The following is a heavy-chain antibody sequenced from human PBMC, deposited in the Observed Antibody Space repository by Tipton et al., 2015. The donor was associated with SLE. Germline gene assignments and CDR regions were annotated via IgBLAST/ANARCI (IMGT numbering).Heavy chain of an antibody. CDR1: GYTFNRYG. CDR2: ISGYNGYT. J-gene: IGHJ3*02. CDR3: VRDQSGYDSDWFDAVDI. D-gene: IGHD3-3*01. V-gene: IGHV1-18*01. Sequence: QSGAEVKKPGASVRVSCKASGYTFNRYGISWVRQAPGQGLEWMGWISGYNGYTNYGQKFQDRVTMTTDTSTNTVYMELRSLNSDDTAVYFCVRDQSGYDSDWFDAVDIWGQGTMVSVSS.